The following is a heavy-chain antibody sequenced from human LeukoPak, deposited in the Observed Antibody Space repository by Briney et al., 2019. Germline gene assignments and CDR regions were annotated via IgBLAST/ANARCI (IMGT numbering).Heavy chain of an antibody. Sequence: GGSLRLSCAASGFTFSSYSMSWVRQAPGKGLEWVSSISSSSSYMYYADSVKGRFTISRDNAKNSLYLQMNSLRAEDTAVYYCARGVLTGYFSKWGQGTLVTVSS. CDR1: GFTFSSYS. CDR3: ARGVLTGYFSK. J-gene: IGHJ4*02. D-gene: IGHD3-9*01. V-gene: IGHV3-21*01. CDR2: ISSSSSYM.